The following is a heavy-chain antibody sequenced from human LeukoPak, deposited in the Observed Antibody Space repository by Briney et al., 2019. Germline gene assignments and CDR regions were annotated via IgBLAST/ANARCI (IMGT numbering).Heavy chain of an antibody. CDR1: GFTFSDYR. J-gene: IGHJ4*02. V-gene: IGHV3-21*01. Sequence: KPGESLRLSCAASGFTFSDYRMKWVRQAPGKGLEWVSSISGTSTNIYYADSVKGRFTNSRDNAKNSVYLQMNSLRAEDTAVYYCARDDPSMIAALHYWGQGTLVTVSS. D-gene: IGHD6-6*01. CDR3: ARDDPSMIAALHY. CDR2: ISGTSTNI.